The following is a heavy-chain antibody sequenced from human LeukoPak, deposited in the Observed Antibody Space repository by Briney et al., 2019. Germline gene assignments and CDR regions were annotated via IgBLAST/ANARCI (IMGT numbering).Heavy chain of an antibody. J-gene: IGHJ5*02. V-gene: IGHV3-33*01. Sequence: GGSLRLSCAASGFTFSNYGMHWVRQAPGKGLEWVAVIWSDGSNKYYADSVKGRFTISRDNSKNTLSLQMNSLRAEDTAVYYCVREAAVPGSVPLNWFDPWGQGTLVTVSS. CDR2: IWSDGSNK. CDR1: GFTFSNYG. CDR3: VREAAVPGSVPLNWFDP. D-gene: IGHD6-19*01.